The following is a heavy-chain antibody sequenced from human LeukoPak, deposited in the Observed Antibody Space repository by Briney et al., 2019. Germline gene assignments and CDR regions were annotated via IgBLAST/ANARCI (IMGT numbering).Heavy chain of an antibody. CDR1: GYTFTSYD. V-gene: IGHV1-8*01. D-gene: IGHD1-26*01. Sequence: ASVKVSSKASGYTFTSYDINWVRQATGQGLEWMGWMNPNSGNTGYAQKFQGRATMTRSTSINTAYMELNSLTSEDTAVYYCARSSVGARRRIDYWGQGTLVTVSS. J-gene: IGHJ4*02. CDR3: ARSSVGARRRIDY. CDR2: MNPNSGNT.